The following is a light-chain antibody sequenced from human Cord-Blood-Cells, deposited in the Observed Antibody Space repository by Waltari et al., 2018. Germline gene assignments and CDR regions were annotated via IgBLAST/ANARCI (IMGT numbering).Light chain of an antibody. CDR2: GAS. CDR1: QSVSSN. J-gene: IGKJ2*01. CDR3: QQYNNWPPHT. V-gene: IGKV3-15*01. Sequence: EIVMTQSPPTLSVSPGERATLSCRASQSVSSNLAWYPQKPGRAPRLLIHGASTRATVIPARFSGSGYGTEFTLTISSLQSEDFAVYYCQQYNNWPPHTFGQGTKLEIK.